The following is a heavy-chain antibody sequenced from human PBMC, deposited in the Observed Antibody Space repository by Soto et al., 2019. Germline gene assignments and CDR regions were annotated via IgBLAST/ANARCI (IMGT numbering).Heavy chain of an antibody. D-gene: IGHD4-17*01. CDR1: GYTFTVYY. CDR3: AREGIYGDYAG. CDR2: INPNSGGT. V-gene: IGHV1-2*04. Sequence: SVKVSCKASGYTFTVYYMHWGRQAPVQGLGWMGWINPNSGGTNYAQKLQGWVTMTRDTSISTAYMELSRLRSDDTAVYYCAREGIYGDYAGWGQGTLVTVSS. J-gene: IGHJ4*02.